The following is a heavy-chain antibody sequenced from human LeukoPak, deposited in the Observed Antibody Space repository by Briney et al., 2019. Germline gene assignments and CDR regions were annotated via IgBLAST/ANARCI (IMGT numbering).Heavy chain of an antibody. CDR2: IYYSGST. D-gene: IGHD1-20*01. CDR3: ARVITGTTNWFDP. V-gene: IGHV4-28*03. J-gene: IGHJ5*02. Sequence: SDTLSLTCAVSGYSISSSNWWGWLRPPPGKGQEWIGYIYYSGSTYYNPSLKSRVTMSVDTSKNQFSLKLSSVTAVDTAVYYCARVITGTTNWFDPWGQGTLVTVSS. CDR1: GYSISSSNW.